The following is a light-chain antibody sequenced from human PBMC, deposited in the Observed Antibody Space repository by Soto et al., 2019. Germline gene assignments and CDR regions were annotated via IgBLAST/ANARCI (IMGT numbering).Light chain of an antibody. CDR1: QDINSY. Sequence: IQLTQSPSSLSASIGDRVTITCRASQDINSYLAWYQQKPGKAPNLLIYEASILQHGVPSRFSGSISGTDFTLTISSLQAEDFATYYCQQTRSYPSTFGGGTKVEIK. V-gene: IGKV1-9*01. J-gene: IGKJ4*01. CDR2: EAS. CDR3: QQTRSYPST.